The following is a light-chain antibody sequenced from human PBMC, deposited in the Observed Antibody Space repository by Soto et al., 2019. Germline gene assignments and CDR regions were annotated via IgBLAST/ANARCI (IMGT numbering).Light chain of an antibody. CDR2: EVS. CDR1: SSDVGGYNY. V-gene: IGLV2-8*01. J-gene: IGLJ2*01. CDR3: SSFAGNNNLV. Sequence: QSALTQPPSASGSPGQSVTISCTGTSSDVGGYNYVSWYQQHPGKAPKLMISEVSKRPSGVPDRFSGSKSGNTASLTVSGLQAEDEAEYYCSSFAGNNNLVFGGVTKLTVL.